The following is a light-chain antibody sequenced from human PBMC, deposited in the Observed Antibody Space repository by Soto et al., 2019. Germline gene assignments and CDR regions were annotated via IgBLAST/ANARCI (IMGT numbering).Light chain of an antibody. CDR2: GAS. Sequence: EVVMTQSPATLSVSPGDRVTLSCRASQRIRSSLAWYQQKPGQAPRLLIYGASSRATDVPARFSGSGSGTEFTLTISSLQSEDFAVYYCQQYNNWPPYTFGQGTKLEIK. CDR3: QQYNNWPPYT. J-gene: IGKJ2*01. V-gene: IGKV3-15*01. CDR1: QRIRSS.